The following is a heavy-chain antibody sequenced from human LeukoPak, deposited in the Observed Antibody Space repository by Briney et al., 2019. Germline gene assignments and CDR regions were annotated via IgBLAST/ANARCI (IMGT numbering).Heavy chain of an antibody. CDR1: GGSISSYY. V-gene: IGHV4-59*01. D-gene: IGHD5-24*01. Sequence: PSETLSLTCTVSGGSISSYYWSWIRQPPGKGLEWIGYIYYSGSTNYNPSLKSRVTISVDTSKNQFSLKLSSVTAADTAVYYCARARYSWLQLGAYFDYWGQGTLVTVSS. CDR2: IYYSGST. CDR3: ARARYSWLQLGAYFDY. J-gene: IGHJ4*02.